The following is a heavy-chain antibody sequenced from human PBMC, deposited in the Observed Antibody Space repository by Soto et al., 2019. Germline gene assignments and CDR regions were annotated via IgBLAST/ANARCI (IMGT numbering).Heavy chain of an antibody. CDR2: VYHTGST. CDR3: ARVPDR. V-gene: IGHV4-30-4*01. Sequence: SETLSLTCTVSGDSMSRGDYYWSWIRLPPGKGLEWIGFVYHTGSTYYNPSLKSRVNISVDTSKNQFSLKLNSVTAADTAVYYCARVPDRWGQGTLVTVSS. J-gene: IGHJ5*02. CDR1: GDSMSRGDYY. D-gene: IGHD2-2*01.